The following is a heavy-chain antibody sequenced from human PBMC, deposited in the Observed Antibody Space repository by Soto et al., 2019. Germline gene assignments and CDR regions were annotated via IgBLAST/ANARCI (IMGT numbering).Heavy chain of an antibody. CDR1: GGSISSSYW. CDR3: ARKQWVVPNWFDP. V-gene: IGHV4-4*02. Sequence: QVQLQESGPGLVKPSGTLSLTCAVSGGSISSSYWWSWVRQPPGKGLEWIGEMYHTGSTNYNPSLKNPVTISVDRSQNQFSLRVSSVTAADTAVYYCARKQWVVPNWFDPWGQGILVTVSS. D-gene: IGHD6-19*01. J-gene: IGHJ5*02. CDR2: MYHTGST.